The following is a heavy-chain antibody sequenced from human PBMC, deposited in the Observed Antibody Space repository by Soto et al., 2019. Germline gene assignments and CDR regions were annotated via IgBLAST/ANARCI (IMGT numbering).Heavy chain of an antibody. CDR3: ARTEIPGYDIDH. CDR1: GFTFSDHY. J-gene: IGHJ4*02. D-gene: IGHD6-13*01. Sequence: EVQLVESGGGLVQPGGSLRLSCVVSGFTFSDHYMDWVRQAPGKGLEWVARSRNKANSHTTEYAASVKGRFSISRDDSNNSLFLQVNSLKTEDTSVYYCARTEIPGYDIDHWGQGTLVTVSS. V-gene: IGHV3-72*01. CDR2: SRNKANSHTT.